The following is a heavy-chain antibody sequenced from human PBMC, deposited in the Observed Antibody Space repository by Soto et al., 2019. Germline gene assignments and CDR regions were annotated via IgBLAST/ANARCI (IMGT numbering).Heavy chain of an antibody. V-gene: IGHV3-23*01. CDR1: GFTFSSYA. J-gene: IGHJ6*03. D-gene: IGHD7-27*01. Sequence: GSLRLSCAASGFTFSSYAMSWVRQAPGKGLEWVSAISGSGGSTYYADSVKGRFTISRDNSKNTLYLQMNSLRAEDTAVYYCAKGGGLGYYYYMDVWGKGTTVTVSS. CDR2: ISGSGGST. CDR3: AKGGGLGYYYYMDV.